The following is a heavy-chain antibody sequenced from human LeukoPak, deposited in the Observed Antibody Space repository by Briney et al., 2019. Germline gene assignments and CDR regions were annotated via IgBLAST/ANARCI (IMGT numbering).Heavy chain of an antibody. Sequence: SETLSLTCTVSGGSISSYYWSWIRQPAGKGLEWIGYIYYSGSTNYNPSLKSRVTISVDTSKNQFSLKLSSVTAADTAVYYCARAAVAAARGAFDIWGQGTMVTVSS. J-gene: IGHJ3*02. CDR2: IYYSGST. CDR1: GGSISSYY. D-gene: IGHD6-19*01. CDR3: ARAAVAAARGAFDI. V-gene: IGHV4-59*01.